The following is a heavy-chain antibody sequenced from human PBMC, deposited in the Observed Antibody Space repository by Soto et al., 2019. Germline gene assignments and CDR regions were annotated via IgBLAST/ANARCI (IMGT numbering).Heavy chain of an antibody. CDR1: GXSISSYY. J-gene: IGHJ4*02. Sequence: SETLSLTCTVSGXSISSYYWSWIRQPPGKGLEWIGYIYNSGSTNYNPSLKSRVTISVDTSKNQFSLKLSSVTAADTAVYYCARGSTGYSSSWYRYWGQGTLVTVSS. CDR2: IYNSGST. CDR3: ARGSTGYSSSWYRY. V-gene: IGHV4-59*08. D-gene: IGHD6-13*01.